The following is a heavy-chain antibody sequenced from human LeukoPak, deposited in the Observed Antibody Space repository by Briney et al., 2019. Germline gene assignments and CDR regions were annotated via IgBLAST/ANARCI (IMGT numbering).Heavy chain of an antibody. CDR3: AKDRVNNWNYGLGYAED. CDR1: GYSISSGYY. CDR2: ISHSGST. V-gene: IGHV4-38-2*02. D-gene: IGHD1-7*01. J-gene: IGHJ4*02. Sequence: SETLSLTCTVSGYSISSGYYWGWIRQPPGKGLEWIGSISHSGSTYYNPSLKSRVSISVDTSKNQFSLRLSSVTAADTAVYYCAKDRVNNWNYGLGYAEDWGQGTLVTVSS.